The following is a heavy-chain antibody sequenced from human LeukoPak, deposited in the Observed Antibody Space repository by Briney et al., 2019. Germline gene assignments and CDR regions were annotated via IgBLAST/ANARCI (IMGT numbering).Heavy chain of an antibody. CDR2: IYYSGGT. CDR3: ARVGYCSSTSCFSGDY. CDR1: GGSISSYY. Sequence: SETLSLTCTVSGGSISSYYWTWIRQPPGKGLEWIGYIYYSGGTNYNPSLKSRVTISVDTSKNQFSLKLSSVTAADTAVYYCARVGYCSSTSCFSGDYWGQGTLVTVSS. V-gene: IGHV4-59*08. D-gene: IGHD2-2*01. J-gene: IGHJ4*02.